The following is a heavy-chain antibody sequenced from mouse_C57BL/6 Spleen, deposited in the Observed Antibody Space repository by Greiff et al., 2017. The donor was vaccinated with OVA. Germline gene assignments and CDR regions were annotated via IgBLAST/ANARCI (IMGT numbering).Heavy chain of an antibody. J-gene: IGHJ1*03. CDR3: TREGTGERYFDV. D-gene: IGHD4-1*01. V-gene: IGHV1-15*01. Sequence: QVQLQQSGAELVRPGASVTLSCKASGYTFTDYEMHWVKQTPVHGLEWIGAIDPETGGTAYNQKFKGKAILTADKSSSTAYMELRSLTSEDSAVDYCTREGTGERYFDVWGTGTTVTVSS. CDR1: GYTFTDYE. CDR2: IDPETGGT.